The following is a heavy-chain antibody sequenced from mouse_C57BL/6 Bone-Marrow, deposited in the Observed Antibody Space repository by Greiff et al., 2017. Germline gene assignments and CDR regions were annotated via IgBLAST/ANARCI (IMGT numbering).Heavy chain of an antibody. CDR1: GFSLPSSA. D-gene: IGHD1-1*01. CDR2: IWTGGGT. J-gene: IGHJ1*03. CDR3: ARNWIYYDGSGYFYV. V-gene: IGHV2-9-1*01. Sequence: VMLVESGPGLVAPSQSLSITCTVSGFSLPSSAISWVRQPPGKGLEWLGVIWTGGGTNYNSALKSRLSISKDNSMSQVFLKMNILQTDDTARYYCARNWIYYDGSGYFYVWGTGTTVTVSS.